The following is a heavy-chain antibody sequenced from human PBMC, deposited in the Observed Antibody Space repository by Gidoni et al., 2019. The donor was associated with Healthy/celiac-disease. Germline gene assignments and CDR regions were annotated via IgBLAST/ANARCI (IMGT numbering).Heavy chain of an antibody. CDR1: GFTFSSYS. Sequence: EVQLVESGGGLVQPGGSLRLSCAASGFTFSSYSMNWVRQAPGKGLEWVSYISSSSSTIYYADSVKGRFTISRDNAKNSLYLQMNSLRAEDTAVYYCARERTYYFDYWGQGTLVTVSS. CDR2: ISSSSSTI. CDR3: ARERTYYFDY. J-gene: IGHJ4*02. V-gene: IGHV3-48*01.